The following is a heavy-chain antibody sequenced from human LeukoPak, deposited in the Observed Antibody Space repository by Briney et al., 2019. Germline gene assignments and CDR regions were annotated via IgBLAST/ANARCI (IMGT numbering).Heavy chain of an antibody. CDR3: ARGLRLGELSPRFDY. CDR2: INHSGST. Sequence: GSLRLSCAASGFTFSSYSMNWVRQAPGKGLEWIGEINHSGSTNYNPSLKSRVTISVDTSKNQFSLKLSSVTAADTAVYYCARGLRLGELSPRFDYWGQGTLVTVSS. D-gene: IGHD3-16*02. CDR1: GFTFSSYS. J-gene: IGHJ4*02. V-gene: IGHV4-34*01.